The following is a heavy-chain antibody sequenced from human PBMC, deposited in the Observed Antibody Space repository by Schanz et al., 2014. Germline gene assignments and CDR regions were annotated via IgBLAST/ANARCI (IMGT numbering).Heavy chain of an antibody. V-gene: IGHV3-30*04. J-gene: IGHJ4*02. CDR3: AKYVLSKWELLALAY. D-gene: IGHD1-26*01. CDR2: ISYDGNNQ. Sequence: QLQLVESGGGVVQPGRSLRLSCAASGFPFRSYVMHWVRQAPGKGLEWVAFISYDGNNQYYADSVKGRFTISRDNSKNTLYLHMNSLRVEDTAVYYCAKYVLSKWELLALAYWGQGTLVTVSS. CDR1: GFPFRSYV.